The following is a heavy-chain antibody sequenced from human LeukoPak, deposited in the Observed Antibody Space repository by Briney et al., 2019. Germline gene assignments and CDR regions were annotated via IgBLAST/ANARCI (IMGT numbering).Heavy chain of an antibody. D-gene: IGHD5-18*01. V-gene: IGHV3-66*01. J-gene: IGHJ5*02. CDR3: ARDRNGGYSYNP. Sequence: GSLRLSCAASGFTVSSNYMSWVRQAPGKGLEWVSVIYSGGSTYYADSVKCRFTISRDNSKNTLYLQMSSLRDEDTAVYYCARDRNGGYSYNPWGQGTLVTVSS. CDR2: IYSGGST. CDR1: GFTVSSNY.